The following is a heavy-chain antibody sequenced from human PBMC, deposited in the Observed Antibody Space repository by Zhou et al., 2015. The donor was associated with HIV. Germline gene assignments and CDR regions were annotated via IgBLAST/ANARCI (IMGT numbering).Heavy chain of an antibody. J-gene: IGHJ3*01. CDR2: ITPMFDIH. D-gene: IGHD4/OR15-4a*01. V-gene: IGHV1-69*17. CDR3: ARGNMNHDYGLDL. Sequence: APGQGLEWMGRITPMFDIHNYAEKFRARLNITVDRHTSAAYMELSSLTSEDTAVYFCARGNMNHDYGLDLWGQGTKVIVS.